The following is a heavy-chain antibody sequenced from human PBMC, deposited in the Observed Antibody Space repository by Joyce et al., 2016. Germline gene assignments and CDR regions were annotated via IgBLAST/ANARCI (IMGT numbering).Heavy chain of an antibody. CDR1: GFIFSLYN. J-gene: IGHJ4*02. D-gene: IGHD4-17*01. V-gene: IGHV3-48*01. CDR3: VRRVYGDYGGDFDY. Sequence: EVQLVESGGGVVQPGGSLRLSCSASGFIFSLYNMNWVRQAPGKGLELISYISSTNSPIYNADSVKGRFTISRDNTNNSLYLQMNSLRAEDTAVYYCVRRVYGDYGGDFDYWGQGTLVTVSS. CDR2: ISSTNSPI.